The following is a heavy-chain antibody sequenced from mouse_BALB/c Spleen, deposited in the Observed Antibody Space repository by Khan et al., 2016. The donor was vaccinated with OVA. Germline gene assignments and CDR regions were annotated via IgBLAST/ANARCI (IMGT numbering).Heavy chain of an antibody. CDR1: GYIFTSYW. Sequence: VQLQESGAELVRPGTSVELSCKTSGYIFTSYWIHWVRQRTGQGLEWIARIYPGTDNTYYNEKLKDRATLTADRSSSTAYMQLNSLKSEDSAVYCCAREEALYYFDYWGQGTTLTVSS. CDR3: AREEALYYFDY. J-gene: IGHJ2*01. CDR2: IYPGTDNT. D-gene: IGHD3-2*02. V-gene: IGHV1S132*01.